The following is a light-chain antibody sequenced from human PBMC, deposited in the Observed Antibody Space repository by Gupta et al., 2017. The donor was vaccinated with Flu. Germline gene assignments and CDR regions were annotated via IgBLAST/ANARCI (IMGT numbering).Light chain of an antibody. CDR3: QQYNNWPPLT. V-gene: IGKV3D-15*01. CDR1: QSVTSK. CDR2: DAS. J-gene: IGKJ1*01. Sequence: APLSVSPGERATLSCRASQSVTSKLAWYQQKPGQAPRLLISDASTRATGIPARFSGSGSGTEFTLTISSLQSEDSAVYYCQQYNNWPPLTFGQGTNVEIK.